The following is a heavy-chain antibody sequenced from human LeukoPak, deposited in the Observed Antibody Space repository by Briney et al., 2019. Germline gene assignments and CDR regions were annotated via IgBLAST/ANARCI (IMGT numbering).Heavy chain of an antibody. J-gene: IGHJ4*02. Sequence: ASVKVSCKASGYTFTGYYMHWVRQAPGQGLEWMGWSNPNSGGTNYAQKFQGRVTMTRDTSISTAYMELSRLRSDDTAVYYCARDPTDVDTAMVLGLDYWGQGTLVTVSS. V-gene: IGHV1-2*02. CDR2: SNPNSGGT. CDR3: ARDPTDVDTAMVLGLDY. D-gene: IGHD5-18*01. CDR1: GYTFTGYY.